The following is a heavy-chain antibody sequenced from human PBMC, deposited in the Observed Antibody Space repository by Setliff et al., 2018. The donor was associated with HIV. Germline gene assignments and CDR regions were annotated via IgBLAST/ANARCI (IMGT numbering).Heavy chain of an antibody. CDR1: GGSLSGYY. CDR3: SKRYSDFWSGQTDV. D-gene: IGHD3-3*01. Sequence: PSETLSLTCAVYGGSLSGYYWSWIRQPPGKGLEWIGEVNHSGRGTNYNPSLKSRVTISVDTSQNQLSLKLRGVTAADTAVYYCSKRYSDFWSGQTDVWGKGTTVTVSS. CDR2: VNHSGRGT. V-gene: IGHV4-34*01. J-gene: IGHJ6*04.